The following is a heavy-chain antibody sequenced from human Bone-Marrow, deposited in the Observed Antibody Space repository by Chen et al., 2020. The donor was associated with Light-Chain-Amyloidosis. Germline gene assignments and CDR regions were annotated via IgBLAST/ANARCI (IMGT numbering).Heavy chain of an antibody. CDR3: AREKSFYDFWSGYLGASTLTTAFDF. J-gene: IGHJ4*02. CDR2: IKQDGSEK. CDR1: GFTFSNSW. D-gene: IGHD3-3*01. V-gene: IGHV3-7*03. Sequence: EVQLVESGGGLVQPGGSLRLSGAASGFTFSNSWMAWVRKALGKGVEWVANIKQDGSEKYSVDSVKGRFTISRDNAQKSLFLQMNSLRPEDTAIYYCAREKSFYDFWSGYLGASTLTTAFDFWCQGTRVTVSS.